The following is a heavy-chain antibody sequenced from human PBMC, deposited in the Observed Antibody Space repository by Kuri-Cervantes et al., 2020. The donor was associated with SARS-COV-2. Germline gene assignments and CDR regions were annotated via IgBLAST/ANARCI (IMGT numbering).Heavy chain of an antibody. CDR2: ISSSGSTI. CDR3: AKQSPAQWELLNPYYYYYMDV. D-gene: IGHD1-26*01. J-gene: IGHJ6*03. CDR1: GFTFSDYY. V-gene: IGHV3-11*01. Sequence: GESLKISCAASGFTFSDYYMSWIRQAPGKGLEWVSYISSSGSTIYYADSVKGRFTISRDNAKNSLYLQMNSLRAEDTAVYYCAKQSPAQWELLNPYYYYYMDVWGKGTTVTVSS.